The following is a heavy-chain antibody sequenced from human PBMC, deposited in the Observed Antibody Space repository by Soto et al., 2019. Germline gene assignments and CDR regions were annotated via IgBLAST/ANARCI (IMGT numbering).Heavy chain of an antibody. V-gene: IGHV4-34*01. CDR3: ARDGNIVATTDYWYFDL. D-gene: IGHD5-12*01. J-gene: IGHJ2*01. CDR1: GGSFSGYY. Sequence: SETLSLTCAVYGGSFSGYYWSWIRQPPGKGLEWIGEINHSGSTNYNPSLKSRVTISVDTSKNQFSLKLSSVTAADTAVYYCARDGNIVATTDYWYFDLWGRGTLVTVSS. CDR2: INHSGST.